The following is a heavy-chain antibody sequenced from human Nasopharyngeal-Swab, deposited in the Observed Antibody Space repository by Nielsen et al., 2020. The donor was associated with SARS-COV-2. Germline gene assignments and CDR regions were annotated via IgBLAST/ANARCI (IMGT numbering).Heavy chain of an antibody. Sequence: GESLKISCAASGFIFSDSAIHWVRQASGPGLEWVGRIRSKGNSSATEYAASVEGRFTISRDDSKNTAYLQMNSLITEDTAVYYCARDRNGFIYYYYGMDVWGQGTTVTVSS. CDR2: IRSKGNSSAT. CDR3: ARDRNGFIYYYYGMDV. J-gene: IGHJ6*02. V-gene: IGHV3-73*01. CDR1: GFIFSDSA. D-gene: IGHD3-3*01.